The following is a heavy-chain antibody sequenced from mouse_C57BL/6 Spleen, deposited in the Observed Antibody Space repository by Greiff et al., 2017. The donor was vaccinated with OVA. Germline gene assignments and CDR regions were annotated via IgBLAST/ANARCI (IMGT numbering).Heavy chain of an antibody. CDR2: INPGSGGT. CDR3: ARSPHNYYAMDY. J-gene: IGHJ4*01. D-gene: IGHD6-1*01. CDR1: GYAFTNYL. V-gene: IGHV1-54*01. Sequence: QVQLQQSGAELVRPGTSVKVSCKASGYAFTNYLIEWVKQRPGQGLEWIGVINPGSGGTNYNEKFKGKATLTADKSSSTAYMQLSSLTSEDSAVYFCARSPHNYYAMDYWGQGTSVTVSS.